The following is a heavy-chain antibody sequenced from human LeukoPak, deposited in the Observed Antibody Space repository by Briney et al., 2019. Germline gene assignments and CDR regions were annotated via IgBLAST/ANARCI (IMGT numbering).Heavy chain of an antibody. V-gene: IGHV1-69*04. Sequence: SVKVSCKASGGTFSSYAISWVRQAPGQGLEWMGRIIPILGIANYAQKFQGRVTITADKSTSTAYMELSSLRPEDTAVYYCAREYSSSWYSYWFDPWGQGTLVTVSS. CDR2: IIPILGIA. J-gene: IGHJ5*02. D-gene: IGHD6-13*01. CDR3: AREYSSSWYSYWFDP. CDR1: GGTFSSYA.